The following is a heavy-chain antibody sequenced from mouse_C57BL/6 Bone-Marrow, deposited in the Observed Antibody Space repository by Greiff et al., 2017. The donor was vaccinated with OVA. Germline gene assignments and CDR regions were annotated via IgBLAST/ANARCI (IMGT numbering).Heavy chain of an antibody. V-gene: IGHV1-7*01. CDR3: ARCDY. CDR2: INPSSGYT. Sequence: QVQLQQSGAELAKPGASVKLSCKASGYTFTSYWMHWVKQRPGQGLEWIGYINPSSGYTKYNQKFKDKATLTEDKSSSTAYMQLSSLTSEDSAVYYCARCDYWGKGTTLTVSS. J-gene: IGHJ2*01. CDR1: GYTFTSYW.